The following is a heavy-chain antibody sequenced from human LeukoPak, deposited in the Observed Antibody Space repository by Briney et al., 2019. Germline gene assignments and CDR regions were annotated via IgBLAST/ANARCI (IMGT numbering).Heavy chain of an antibody. D-gene: IGHD3-16*01. CDR2: ISHDGSDK. CDR1: GFIFNTFK. V-gene: IGHV3-30*03. J-gene: IGHJ4*02. Sequence: GGSLRLSCEGSGFIFNTFKMHWVRQAPGKGLEWVAVISHDGSDKYYADSVKGRFTISRRNSKNTVYLQMNSVTSEDTAIYYCASGGHIDYWGQGTLVTVSS. CDR3: ASGGHIDY.